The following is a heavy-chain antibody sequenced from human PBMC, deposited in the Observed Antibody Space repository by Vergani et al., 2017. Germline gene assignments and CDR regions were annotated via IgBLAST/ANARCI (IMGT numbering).Heavy chain of an antibody. CDR1: GYTFTYRY. D-gene: IGHD6-19*01. V-gene: IGHV1-2*02. J-gene: IGHJ5*02. CDR2: INPNSGGT. CDR3: ARYPRLNIAVAGVNWFDP. Sequence: QMQLVQSGAEVKKTGSSVKVSCKASGYTFTYRYLHWVRQAPGQALEWMGWINPNSGGTNYAQKFQGRVTMTRDTSISTAYMELSRLRSDDTAVYYCARYPRLNIAVAGVNWFDPWGQGTLVTVSS.